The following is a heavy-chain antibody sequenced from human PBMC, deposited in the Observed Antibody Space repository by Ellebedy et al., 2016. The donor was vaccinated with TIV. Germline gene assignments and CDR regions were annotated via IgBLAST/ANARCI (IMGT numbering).Heavy chain of an antibody. J-gene: IGHJ4*02. CDR1: GFTFSSYS. D-gene: IGHD2-8*01. Sequence: GESLNISXAASGFTFSSYSMNWVLQAPGTGLEWVSSISSSSSYIYYADSVKGRFTISRDNAKNSLHLQMNSLRAEDTAVYYCASPAARYCTNGVCYTGNYWGQGTLVTVSS. CDR2: ISSSSSYI. CDR3: ASPAARYCTNGVCYTGNY. V-gene: IGHV3-21*01.